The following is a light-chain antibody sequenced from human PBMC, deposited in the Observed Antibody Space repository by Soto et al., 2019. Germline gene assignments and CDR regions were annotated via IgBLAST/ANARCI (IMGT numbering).Light chain of an antibody. J-gene: IGKJ1*01. CDR1: QSVSSY. Sequence: EIVLTQSPATLSLSPGERATLSCRASQSVSSYLAWYQQKPGQAPRLLIYDASNRATGIPDRFSGSGSGRDFTLTISRLEPEDFAAYYCQRYGSSPRWTFGQGTKVDIK. CDR2: DAS. CDR3: QRYGSSPRWT. V-gene: IGKV3-20*01.